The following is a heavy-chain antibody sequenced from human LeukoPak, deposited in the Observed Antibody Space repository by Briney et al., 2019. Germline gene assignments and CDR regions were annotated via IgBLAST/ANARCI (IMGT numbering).Heavy chain of an antibody. Sequence: GGSLRLSCAASGFTFSSYAMSWVRQAPGKGLEWVSAISGSGGSTYYADSVKGRFTISRDNSKNTLYLQMNSLRAGDTAVYYCAKGDSGSYASIWGQGTMVTVSS. V-gene: IGHV3-23*01. CDR2: ISGSGGST. CDR1: GFTFSSYA. J-gene: IGHJ3*02. CDR3: AKGDSGSYASI. D-gene: IGHD1-26*01.